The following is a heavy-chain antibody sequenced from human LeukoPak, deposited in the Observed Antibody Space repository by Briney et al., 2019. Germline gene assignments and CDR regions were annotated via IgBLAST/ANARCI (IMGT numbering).Heavy chain of an antibody. CDR1: GFTFSTYW. V-gene: IGHV3-23*01. CDR2: ISGSGGST. D-gene: IGHD2-15*01. J-gene: IGHJ4*02. CDR3: AKDLTSGGYDY. Sequence: GGSLRLSCAASGFTFSTYWMTWVRQSPGKGLEWVSAISGSGGSTYYADSVKGRFTISRDNSKNTLYLQMNSLRAEDTAVYYCAKDLTSGGYDYWGQGTLVTVSS.